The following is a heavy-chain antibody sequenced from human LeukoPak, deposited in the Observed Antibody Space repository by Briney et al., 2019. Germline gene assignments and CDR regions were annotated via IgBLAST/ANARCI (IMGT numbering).Heavy chain of an antibody. D-gene: IGHD5/OR15-5a*01. CDR3: ASTPYYDMDV. Sequence: PGGSLRLSCAASGFTFSSYWMSWVRQAPGKGLEWVANIKEDSSEKYYVDSVRGRFTISRGNAKNSLYLQVNSLRAEDTAVYYCASTPYYDMDVWGKGTTVTVSS. J-gene: IGHJ6*04. V-gene: IGHV3-7*03. CDR2: IKEDSSEK. CDR1: GFTFSSYW.